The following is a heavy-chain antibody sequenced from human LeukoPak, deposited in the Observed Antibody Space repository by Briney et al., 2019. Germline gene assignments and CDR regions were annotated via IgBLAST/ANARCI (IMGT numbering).Heavy chain of an antibody. Sequence: GGSLRLSCAASGFTFSSYAMSWVRQAPGKGLEWVSAISHSAYSTYYADSVKGRFTISRDNSKNTLYLQMNSLRAEDTAVYYCAKGYGWEASYYYYYMDVWGKGTTVTISS. J-gene: IGHJ6*03. CDR1: GFTFSSYA. D-gene: IGHD1-26*01. CDR2: ISHSAYST. CDR3: AKGYGWEASYYYYYMDV. V-gene: IGHV3-23*01.